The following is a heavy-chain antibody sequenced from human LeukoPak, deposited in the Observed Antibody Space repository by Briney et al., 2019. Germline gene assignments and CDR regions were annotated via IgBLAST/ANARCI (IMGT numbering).Heavy chain of an antibody. V-gene: IGHV4-59*01. CDR1: GGSLSSYY. CDR3: ARGLNRNDYGDYGY. Sequence: SETLSLTCTVSGGSLSSYYWTWIRQPPGKGLEWIGYIYYTGSTSYNPSLKSRVTISVQPSKNQFSLKLSSVTAADTAVYYCARGLNRNDYGDYGYWGQGTLVTVSS. CDR2: IYYTGST. J-gene: IGHJ4*02. D-gene: IGHD4-17*01.